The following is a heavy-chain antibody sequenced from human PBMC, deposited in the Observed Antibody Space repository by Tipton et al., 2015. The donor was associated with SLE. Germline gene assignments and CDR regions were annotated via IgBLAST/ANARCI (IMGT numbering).Heavy chain of an antibody. CDR3: ARDHSSSWYLDY. CDR2: INHSGST. J-gene: IGHJ4*02. CDR1: GGSFSGYY. Sequence: LRLSCAVYGGSFSGYYWSWIRQPPGKGLEWIGEINHSGSTNYDPSLKSRVTISVDTSKNQFSLKLSSVTAADTAVYYCARDHSSSWYLDYWGQGTLVTVSS. V-gene: IGHV4-34*01. D-gene: IGHD6-13*01.